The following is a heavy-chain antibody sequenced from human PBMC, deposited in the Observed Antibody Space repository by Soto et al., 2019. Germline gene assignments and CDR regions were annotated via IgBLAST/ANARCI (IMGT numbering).Heavy chain of an antibody. CDR2: IGTAGDT. CDR1: GFTFSSYD. D-gene: IGHD2-2*01. CDR3: ARGVVVVPAAMFYYYYGMDV. J-gene: IGHJ6*02. Sequence: GGSLRLSCAASGFTFSSYDMHWVRQATGKGLEWVSAIGTAGDTYYPGSVKGRFTISRENAKNSLYLQMNSLRAEDTAVYYCARGVVVVPAAMFYYYYGMDVWGQGTTVTVSS. V-gene: IGHV3-13*01.